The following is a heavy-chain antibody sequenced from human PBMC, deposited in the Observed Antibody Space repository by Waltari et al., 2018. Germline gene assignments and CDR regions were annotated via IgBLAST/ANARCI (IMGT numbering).Heavy chain of an antibody. J-gene: IGHJ6*03. CDR2: INHSGST. CDR3: ARGSRDFWSGYYLDYYYYMDV. Sequence: QVQLQQWGAGLLKPSETLSLTCAVYGGSFSGYYWSWIRQPPGKGLEWIGEINHSGSTNHNPSLKSRVTISVDTSKNQFSLKLSSVTAADTAVYYCARGSRDFWSGYYLDYYYYMDVWGKGTTVTVSS. D-gene: IGHD3-3*01. V-gene: IGHV4-34*01. CDR1: GGSFSGYY.